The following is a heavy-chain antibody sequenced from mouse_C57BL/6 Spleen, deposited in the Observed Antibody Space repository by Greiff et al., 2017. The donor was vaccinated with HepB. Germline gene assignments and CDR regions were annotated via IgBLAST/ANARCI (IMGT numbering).Heavy chain of an antibody. CDR3: ASSTVVASDYFDY. J-gene: IGHJ2*01. Sequence: EVQLQQSGPELVKPGASVKIPCKASGYTFTDYNMDWVKQSHGKSLEWIGDINPNNGGTIYNQKFKGKATLTVDKSSSTAYMELRSLTSEDTAVYCCASSTVVASDYFDYWGQGTTLTVSS. V-gene: IGHV1-18*01. CDR2: INPNNGGT. D-gene: IGHD1-1*01. CDR1: GYTFTDYN.